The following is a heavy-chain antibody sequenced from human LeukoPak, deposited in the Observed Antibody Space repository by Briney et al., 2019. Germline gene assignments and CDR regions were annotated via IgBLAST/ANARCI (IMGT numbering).Heavy chain of an antibody. CDR3: AKPHFDD. CDR2: IYSGGSP. V-gene: IGHV3-53*05. CDR1: GFTVSSND. J-gene: IGHJ4*02. Sequence: GGSLRLSCAASGFTVSSNDMSWVRQAPGKGLEWVSVIYSGGSPYYADSVKGRFTISRDNSKNTLYVQMNSLRAEDTAVYYCAKPHFDDWGQGTLVTVPS.